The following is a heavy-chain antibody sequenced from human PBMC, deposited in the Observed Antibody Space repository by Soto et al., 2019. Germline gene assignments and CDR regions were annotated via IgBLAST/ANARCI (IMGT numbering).Heavy chain of an antibody. J-gene: IGHJ5*02. Sequence: SETLAPSCTVISSSISSSIYYWGWIRQPPGKGLEWIGSIYYSGSTYYNPSLKSRVTISADTSKNQFSLKLSSVTAADTAVYYCARGGRVGLLDPWGQG. CDR1: SSSISSSIYY. CDR2: IYYSGST. CDR3: ARGGRVGLLDP. D-gene: IGHD4-17*01. V-gene: IGHV4-39*07.